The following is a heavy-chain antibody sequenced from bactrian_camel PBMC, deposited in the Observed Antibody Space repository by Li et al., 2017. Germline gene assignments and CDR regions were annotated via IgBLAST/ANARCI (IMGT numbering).Heavy chain of an antibody. V-gene: IGHV3S42*01. CDR3: VHDYASPDGLDPVRR. D-gene: IGHD3*01. J-gene: IGHJ4*01. CDR1: GFSFSSYA. CDR2: IDRDGGT. Sequence: DVQLVESGGGLVQPGGSLRLSCAASGFSFSSYAMIWVRQAPGKERERVARIDRDGGTTYADSVKGRFTISQDNAKKILYLRMNDPKPEDTAMYYCVHDYASPDGLDPVRRWGQGTQVTVS.